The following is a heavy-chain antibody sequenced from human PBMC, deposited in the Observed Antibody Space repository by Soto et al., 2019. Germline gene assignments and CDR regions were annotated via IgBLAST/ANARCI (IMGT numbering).Heavy chain of an antibody. CDR1: GFTVSSNY. J-gene: IGHJ5*02. Sequence: GGSLRLSCAASGFTVSSNYMSWVRQAPGKGLEWVSVIYSGGSTYYADSVKGRFTISRDNSKNTLYLQMNSLRAEDTAVYYCAREGFGELYNWFDPWGQGTLVTVSS. D-gene: IGHD3-10*01. CDR2: IYSGGST. V-gene: IGHV3-53*01. CDR3: AREGFGELYNWFDP.